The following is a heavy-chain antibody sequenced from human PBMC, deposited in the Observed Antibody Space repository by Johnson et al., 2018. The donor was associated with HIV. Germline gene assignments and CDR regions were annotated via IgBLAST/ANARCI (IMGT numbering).Heavy chain of an antibody. V-gene: IGHV3-74*02. CDR3: ARTSLEMATISAFDI. J-gene: IGHJ3*02. Sequence: EVQLVESGGGVVQPGRSLRLSCAASGFTFSSYAMHWVRQAPGKGLEWVSRISSDGSSTYYADSVKGRFTISRDNAKNTLYLQMNSLRAEDTAVYYCARTSLEMATISAFDIWGQGTMVTVSS. CDR1: GFTFSSYA. CDR2: ISSDGSST. D-gene: IGHD5-24*01.